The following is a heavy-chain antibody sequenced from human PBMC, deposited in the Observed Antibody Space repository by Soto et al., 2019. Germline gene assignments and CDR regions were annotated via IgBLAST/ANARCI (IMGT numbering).Heavy chain of an antibody. D-gene: IGHD3-10*01. CDR2: IWYDGSNK. CDR1: GFTFRSSG. CDR3: AREGRTYDAFDI. J-gene: IGHJ3*02. Sequence: GGSLILSSAATGFTFRSSGMQWVRQAPGKGLEWVAVIWYDGSNKYYADSVKGRFTISRDNSKNTLYLQMNSLRAEDTAVYYCAREGRTYDAFDIWGQGT. V-gene: IGHV3-33*01.